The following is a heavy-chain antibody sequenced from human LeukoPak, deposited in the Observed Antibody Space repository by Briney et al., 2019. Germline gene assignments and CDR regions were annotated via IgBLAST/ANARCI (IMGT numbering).Heavy chain of an antibody. CDR3: TTEFWYYFNN. CDR1: GFAFSGTW. J-gene: IGHJ4*02. Sequence: GGSLRLSCAGSGFAFSGTWLSWVRQAPGQGLEWVGRINTRTDGATTTYAAPAKGRFTISRDDSKSTLYLEMNSLETEDTAVYYCTTEFWYYFNNWGQGTLVTVSS. CDR2: INTRTDGATT. V-gene: IGHV3-15*01. D-gene: IGHD3-3*01.